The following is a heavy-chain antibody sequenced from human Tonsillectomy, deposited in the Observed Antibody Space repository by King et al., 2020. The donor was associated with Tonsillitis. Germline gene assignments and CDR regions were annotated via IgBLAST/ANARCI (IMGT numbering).Heavy chain of an antibody. J-gene: IGHJ5*02. CDR1: GYTFTSYG. D-gene: IGHD3-9*01. Sequence: VQLVQSGAEVKKPGASVKVSCKASGYTFTSYGISWVRQAPGQGLEWMGWISAYNGNTNYAQKLQGRVTMTTDTSTSTAYMELRSLRSDDTAVYYCARVDPPYYDILSGYYGWFDPWGQGTLVTVSS. CDR3: ARVDPPYYDILSGYYGWFDP. V-gene: IGHV1-18*01. CDR2: ISAYNGNT.